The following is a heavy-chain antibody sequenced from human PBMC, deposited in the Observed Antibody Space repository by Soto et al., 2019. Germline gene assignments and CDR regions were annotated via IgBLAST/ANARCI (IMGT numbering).Heavy chain of an antibody. CDR1: GFTFTSSA. V-gene: IGHV1-58*02. J-gene: IGHJ4*02. Sequence: SVKVSCKASGFTFTSSAMQWVRQARGQRLEWIGWIVVGSGNTNYAQKFQERVTITRDMSTSTAYMELSSLRSEDTAVYYCARDQPFYDSSSIPFDYWGQGTLVTVSS. D-gene: IGHD3-22*01. CDR3: ARDQPFYDSSSIPFDY. CDR2: IVVGSGNT.